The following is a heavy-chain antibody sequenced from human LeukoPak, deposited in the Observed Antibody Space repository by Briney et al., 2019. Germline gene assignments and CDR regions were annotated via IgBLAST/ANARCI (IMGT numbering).Heavy chain of an antibody. D-gene: IGHD2-15*01. V-gene: IGHV3-48*04. J-gene: IGHJ4*02. CDR3: ARGYCSDGTCFNFDY. Sequence: GGSLRLSCAASAFSFGTYAMNWVRQAPGKGLEWVSYIGSSGKTIYYADSVKGRFTISRDNAKNSLYLQMNNLRAEDTAVFYCARGYCSDGTCFNFDYWGQGTLVTVSS. CDR2: IGSSGKTI. CDR1: AFSFGTYA.